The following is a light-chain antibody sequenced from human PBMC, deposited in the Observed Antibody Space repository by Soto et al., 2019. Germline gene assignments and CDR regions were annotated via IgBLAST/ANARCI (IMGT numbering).Light chain of an antibody. CDR2: KAS. CDR3: QQYNSYPFT. Sequence: DIQMTQSPSTLSASVGDRVTITCRASQSISSWLAWYQQKPGKAPKLLIYKASSLESGVPSRFSGSGSGTEFTLTISSLQPDDFANYYCQQYNSYPFTFGPGTKVDIQ. J-gene: IGKJ3*01. CDR1: QSISSW. V-gene: IGKV1-5*03.